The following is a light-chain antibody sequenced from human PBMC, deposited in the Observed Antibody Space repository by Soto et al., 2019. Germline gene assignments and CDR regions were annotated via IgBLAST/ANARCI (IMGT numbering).Light chain of an antibody. CDR3: QQYAESPIT. Sequence: EIVLTQSPGSLSLSPGEGSTLSCRASETIKKNYLAWYQQQPGQAPRLLIYAASRRATGIPDRFSGGGSGTGFTLTISRLEPEDIAVFYCQQYAESPITFGQGTRLEIK. CDR1: ETIKKNY. CDR2: AAS. J-gene: IGKJ5*01. V-gene: IGKV3-20*01.